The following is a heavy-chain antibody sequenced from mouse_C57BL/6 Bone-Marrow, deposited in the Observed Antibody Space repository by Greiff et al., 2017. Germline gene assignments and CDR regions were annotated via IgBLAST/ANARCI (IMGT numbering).Heavy chain of an antibody. Sequence: VQRVESGPELGKPGASVKISCKASGYSFSSSWMHWVKQRPGKGLEWIGRIYPGDGDTNYNGKFKGKATLTADKSSSTAYMQLSSLTSEDSAVYFCARSGYDRPSYAMDYWGQGTSVTVSS. CDR1: GYSFSSSW. V-gene: IGHV1-82*01. J-gene: IGHJ4*01. D-gene: IGHD2-3*01. CDR3: ARSGYDRPSYAMDY. CDR2: IYPGDGDT.